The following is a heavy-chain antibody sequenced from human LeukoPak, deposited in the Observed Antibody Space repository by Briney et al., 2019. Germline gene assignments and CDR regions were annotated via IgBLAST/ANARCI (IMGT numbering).Heavy chain of an antibody. CDR2: ISAYNGNI. V-gene: IGHV1-18*01. D-gene: IGHD3-3*01. CDR1: GYTFISYG. CDR3: ASMSGYYPSYYFDY. J-gene: IGHJ4*02. Sequence: ASVKVSCKASGYTFISYGITWVRQAPGQGLEWLGWISAYNGNIDYAQKLQGRVTLTTDASTSTAYMEVRSLRSDDTAVYYCASMSGYYPSYYFDYWGQGTLVTVSS.